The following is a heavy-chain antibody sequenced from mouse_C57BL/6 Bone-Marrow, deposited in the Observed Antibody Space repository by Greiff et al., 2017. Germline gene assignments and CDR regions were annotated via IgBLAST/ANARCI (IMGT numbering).Heavy chain of an antibody. V-gene: IGHV5-9-1*02. CDR3: TRERGYGSSPNYVDY. D-gene: IGHD1-1*01. CDR1: GFTFSSYA. CDR2: ISSGGDYI. J-gene: IGHJ2*01. Sequence: DVQLVESGAGLVKPGGSLKLSCAASGFTFSSYAMSWVRQTPEKRLEWVAYISSGGDYIYYADTVKGRFTISRDNARNTLYLQMSSLKSEDTAMYYCTRERGYGSSPNYVDYWGQGTTLTVSS.